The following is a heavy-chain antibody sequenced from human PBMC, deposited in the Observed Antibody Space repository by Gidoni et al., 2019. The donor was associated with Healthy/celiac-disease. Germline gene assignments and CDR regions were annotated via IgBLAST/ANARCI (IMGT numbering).Heavy chain of an antibody. Sequence: EGQLVEYGGGGVQRGGYVRLSCAASGFPFSSPWMGCVRQAPGVGLAWVAHINHDGSATYYVSSVKVRFTISSARATNSLYLHLNSLRAEATAVYYCARVRHFDYWGQGTLVTVSS. J-gene: IGHJ4*02. V-gene: IGHV3-7*01. CDR3: ARVRHFDY. CDR2: INHDGSAT. CDR1: GFPFSSPW.